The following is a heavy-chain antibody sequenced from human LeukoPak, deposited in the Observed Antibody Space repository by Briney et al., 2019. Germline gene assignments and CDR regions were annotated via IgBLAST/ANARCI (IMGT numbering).Heavy chain of an antibody. CDR2: ISACNGNT. J-gene: IGHJ4*02. Sequence: ASVKVSCKASGYTFTSYGISWVRQAPGQGLEWMGWISACNGNTNYAQKLQGRVTMTTDTSTSTAYMELRSLRSDDTAVYYCATVRNYCDSSGYYHAFDYWGQGTLVTVSS. CDR3: ATVRNYCDSSGYYHAFDY. CDR1: GYTFTSYG. V-gene: IGHV1-18*01. D-gene: IGHD3-22*01.